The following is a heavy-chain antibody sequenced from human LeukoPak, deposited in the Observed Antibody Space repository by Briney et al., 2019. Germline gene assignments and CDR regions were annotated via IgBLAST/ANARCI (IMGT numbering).Heavy chain of an antibody. J-gene: IGHJ4*02. CDR2: ISASGGST. Sequence: GSLRLSCAASGFTFSTHAMSWVRQAPGKGLEWVSDISASGGSTYYADSVKGRFTVSRDNSKNTVYLQMSSLRADDTAVYYCAKGPRQQLVTRFDNWGQGTLVTVSS. CDR3: AKGPRQQLVTRFDN. D-gene: IGHD6-13*01. CDR1: GFTFSTHA. V-gene: IGHV3-23*01.